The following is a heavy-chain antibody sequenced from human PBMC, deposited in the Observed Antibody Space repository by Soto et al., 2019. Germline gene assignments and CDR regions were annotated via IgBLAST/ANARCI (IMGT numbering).Heavy chain of an antibody. CDR1: GDSFSTYW. J-gene: IGHJ3*02. Sequence: GESLKISCTVYGDSFSTYWIGWVRQMPGKGLEWMGVIYPGDSDTRYSPSFEGQVSISADKSTSTAYLQWDSLKASDTAIYYCARHLTDINYGDKVLNDAFDNWGQGTMVTVSS. CDR2: IYPGDSDT. CDR3: ARHLTDINYGDKVLNDAFDN. V-gene: IGHV5-51*01. D-gene: IGHD2-21*01.